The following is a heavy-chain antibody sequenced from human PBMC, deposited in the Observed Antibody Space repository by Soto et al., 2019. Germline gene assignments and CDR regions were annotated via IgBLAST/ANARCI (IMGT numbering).Heavy chain of an antibody. CDR3: ARDPTGCGGDCYSDGMDV. D-gene: IGHD2-21*02. CDR1: GGTFSSYA. Sequence: SVKVSCKASGGTFSSYAVSWVRQAPGQGLEWMGGIIPIIGTANYAQKFQGRVTITADESTSTAYMELSSLRSEDTAVYYCARDPTGCGGDCYSDGMDVWGQGTTVTVSS. V-gene: IGHV1-69*13. CDR2: IIPIIGTA. J-gene: IGHJ6*02.